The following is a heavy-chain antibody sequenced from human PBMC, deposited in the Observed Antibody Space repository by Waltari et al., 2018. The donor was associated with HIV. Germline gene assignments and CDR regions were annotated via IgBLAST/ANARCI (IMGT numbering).Heavy chain of an antibody. CDR1: GFTCGTFW. CDR2: IKQDGGEK. Sequence: EVQLVESGGGLVQQGESLRLSCATSGFTCGTFWMSWVRQAPGKGLEWEANIKQDGGEKYYVDRVKGRFTMSRDNAKKSLYLQMNSLRAEDTAVYYCARVYSSTSGRALDYWGRGTLVTVSS. J-gene: IGHJ4*02. D-gene: IGHD2-2*01. V-gene: IGHV3-7*01. CDR3: ARVYSSTSGRALDY.